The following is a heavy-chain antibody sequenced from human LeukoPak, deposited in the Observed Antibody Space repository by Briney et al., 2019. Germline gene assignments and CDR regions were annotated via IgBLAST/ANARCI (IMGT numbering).Heavy chain of an antibody. D-gene: IGHD1-7*01. Sequence: GGSLRLSCAASGFTFINYNMNWVRQAPGKGLECIAYISSSSSTIYYADSVKGRFTIARDNAKNSLFLHMNSLRAEDTALYYCARENFADLFDFWGQGALVTVSS. V-gene: IGHV3-48*01. CDR2: ISSSSSTI. CDR1: GFTFINYN. J-gene: IGHJ4*02. CDR3: ARENFADLFDF.